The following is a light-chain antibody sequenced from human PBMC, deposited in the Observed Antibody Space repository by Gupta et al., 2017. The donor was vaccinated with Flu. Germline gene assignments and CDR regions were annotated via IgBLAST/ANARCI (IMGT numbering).Light chain of an antibody. V-gene: IGKV1-39*01. CDR3: QQSESPSLT. CDR2: VAS. Sequence: GDRVTITCRTSEIISAYLDWYQQKPGKAPKLLIYVASHLQSGVPSRFSGSGSGTDFTLTISSLQPEDFATYYCQQSESPSLTFGRGTRVEI. CDR1: EIISAY. J-gene: IGKJ4*01.